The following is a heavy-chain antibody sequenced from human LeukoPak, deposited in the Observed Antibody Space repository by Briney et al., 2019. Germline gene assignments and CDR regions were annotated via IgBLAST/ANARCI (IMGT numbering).Heavy chain of an antibody. J-gene: IGHJ6*04. CDR1: GFTFSNYA. Sequence: GGSLRLSCAASGFTFSNYAMHWVRQALGKGLEYVSAISYNGGSTCYANSVKGRFTISRDNSKNTLYLQMGSLIAEDMAVYYCARRFAAQLAFVDVWGKGTTVTISS. CDR3: ARRFAAQLAFVDV. D-gene: IGHD3-3*02. CDR2: ISYNGGST. V-gene: IGHV3-64*01.